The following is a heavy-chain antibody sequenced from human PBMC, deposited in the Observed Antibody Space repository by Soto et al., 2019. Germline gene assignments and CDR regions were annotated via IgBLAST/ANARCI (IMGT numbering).Heavy chain of an antibody. J-gene: IGHJ4*02. Sequence: EVHLLEYGGGLVQPGGSLRLSCVVSGSTFSSDDMSWVRQAPGRGLEWVSGISDSGGSTYYADSVKGRFTISRDNAKNTLYLQMKSLRVEDTALHYCAKDGGWSLAVAGLFDYWGPGTQVTVSS. CDR3: AKDGGWSLAVAGLFDY. V-gene: IGHV3-23*01. CDR1: GSTFSSDD. D-gene: IGHD6-19*01. CDR2: ISDSGGST.